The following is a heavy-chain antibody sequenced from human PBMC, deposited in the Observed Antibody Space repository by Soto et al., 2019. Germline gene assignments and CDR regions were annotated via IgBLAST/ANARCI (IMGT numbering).Heavy chain of an antibody. CDR2: ISGFNGNT. CDR3: ASIAAAAYNWFDP. Sequence: ASVKVSCKASGYTFNFYGITWVRQAPGQGLEWMGWISGFNGNTNYAADLQGRVTMTTDTSTSTAYMELRGLRSDDTAVYYCASIAAAAYNWFDPWGQGTLVTVSS. CDR1: GYTFNFYG. V-gene: IGHV1-18*01. J-gene: IGHJ5*02. D-gene: IGHD6-13*01.